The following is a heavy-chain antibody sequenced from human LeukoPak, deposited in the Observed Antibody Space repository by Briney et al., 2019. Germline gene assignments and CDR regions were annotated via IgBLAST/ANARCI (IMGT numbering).Heavy chain of an antibody. CDR1: GGSFSGYY. Sequence: KASETLSLTCAVYGGSFSGYYWSWIRQPPGKGLEWIGEINHSGSTNYNPSLKSRVTISVDTSKNQFSLRLSSVTAADTAMYYCASNSGWYSGNWGQGTLVIVSS. J-gene: IGHJ4*02. D-gene: IGHD6-19*01. CDR2: INHSGST. CDR3: ASNSGWYSGN. V-gene: IGHV4-34*01.